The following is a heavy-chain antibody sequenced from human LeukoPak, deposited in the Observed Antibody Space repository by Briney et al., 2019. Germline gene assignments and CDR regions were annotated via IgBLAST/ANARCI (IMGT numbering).Heavy chain of an antibody. CDR3: AKDLCGYDCDYYYYYGMDV. CDR2: ISWNSGSI. Sequence: PGGSLRLSCAASGFTFDDYAMHWVRQAPGKGLEWVSGISWNSGSIGYADSVKGRFTISRDNAKNSLYLQMNSLRAEDTALYYCAKDLCGYDCDYYYYYGMDVWGQGTTVTVSS. J-gene: IGHJ6*02. V-gene: IGHV3-9*01. CDR1: GFTFDDYA. D-gene: IGHD5-12*01.